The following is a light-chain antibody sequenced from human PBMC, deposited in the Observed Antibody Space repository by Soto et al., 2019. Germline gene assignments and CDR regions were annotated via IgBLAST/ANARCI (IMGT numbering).Light chain of an antibody. CDR3: QKYGDSPPWT. V-gene: IGKV3-20*01. J-gene: IGKJ1*01. Sequence: EIVLTQSPGTLSLSPGERATLSCRASQSVSSSYLAWYQQKPGQAPRLLIYGASNRATGIPDRFSGSGSGTDFTLTISRREPEDFAVYYCQKYGDSPPWTFGQGTKVEIK. CDR1: QSVSSSY. CDR2: GAS.